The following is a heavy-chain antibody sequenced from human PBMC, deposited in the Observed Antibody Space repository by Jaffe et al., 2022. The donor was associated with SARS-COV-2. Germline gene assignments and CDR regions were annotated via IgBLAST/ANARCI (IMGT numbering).Heavy chain of an antibody. J-gene: IGHJ4*02. D-gene: IGHD1-1*01. CDR1: GGSISSSSYY. Sequence: QLQLQESGPGLVKPSETLSLTCTVSGGSISSSSYYWGWIRQPPGKGLEWIGSIYYSGSTYYNPSLKSRVTISVDTSKNQFSLKLSSVTAADTAVYYCARHSWNPRLGRAYGSPLPGPQSPYFDYWGQGTLVTVSS. V-gene: IGHV4-39*01. CDR2: IYYSGST. CDR3: ARHSWNPRLGRAYGSPLPGPQSPYFDY.